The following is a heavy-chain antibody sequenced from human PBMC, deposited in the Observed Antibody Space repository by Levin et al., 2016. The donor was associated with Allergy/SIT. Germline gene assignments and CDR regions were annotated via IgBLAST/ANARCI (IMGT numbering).Heavy chain of an antibody. CDR1: GFTFSSYG. Sequence: GGSLRLSCSASGFTFSSYGLHWVRQAPGKGLEYISAISSNGDNTYYADSVKGRFTISRDNSQNTLYLQMSSLRVEDTAVYYCVKDRLVRRSSWSPEYWGQGTLVTVSS. J-gene: IGHJ4*02. D-gene: IGHD6-13*01. CDR3: VKDRLVRRSSWSPEY. CDR2: ISSNGDNT. V-gene: IGHV3-64D*06.